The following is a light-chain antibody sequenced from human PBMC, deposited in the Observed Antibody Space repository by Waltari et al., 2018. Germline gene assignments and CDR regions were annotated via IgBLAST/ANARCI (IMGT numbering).Light chain of an antibody. V-gene: IGKV3D-15*01. CDR3: QQYNNWPYT. J-gene: IGKJ2*01. CDR1: QSVTSSH. Sequence: ESLLTQSPGTLSLSPGERATLSCRASQSVTSSHLAWYQHKPGQAPRLLIYGASTRATGIPDRFSGSGSGTDFTLTISSLQSEDFAVYYCQQYNNWPYTFGKGTKLEIK. CDR2: GAS.